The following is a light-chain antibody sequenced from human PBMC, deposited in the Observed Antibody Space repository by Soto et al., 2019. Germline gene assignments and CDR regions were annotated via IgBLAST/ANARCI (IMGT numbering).Light chain of an antibody. J-gene: IGLJ2*01. CDR3: QSYDSSLSGVL. CDR2: GNS. CDR1: SSNIGAGYD. V-gene: IGLV1-40*01. Sequence: QSVLTQPPSVSGAPGQRVTISCTGSSSNIGAGYDVHWYQQLPGTAPKLLIYGNSNRPSGVPDRFSGSKSGTSASLAITELQAEDEADYYCQSYDSSLSGVLFGGGTKLTVL.